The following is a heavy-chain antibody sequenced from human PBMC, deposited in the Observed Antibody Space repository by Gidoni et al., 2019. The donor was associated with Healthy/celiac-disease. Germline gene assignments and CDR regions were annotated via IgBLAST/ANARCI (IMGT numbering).Heavy chain of an antibody. CDR1: GFTFSSYG. D-gene: IGHD5-12*01. CDR2: ISYDGSNK. V-gene: IGHV3-30*18. CDR3: AKDLGWRVVVASTYFDY. Sequence: QVQLVESGGGVVQPGRSLSLSCAASGFTFSSYGMHWVRQAPGKGLEWVAVISYDGSNKYYADSVKGRFTISRDNSKNTLYLQMNSLRAEDTAVYYCAKDLGWRVVVASTYFDYWGQGTLVTVSS. J-gene: IGHJ4*02.